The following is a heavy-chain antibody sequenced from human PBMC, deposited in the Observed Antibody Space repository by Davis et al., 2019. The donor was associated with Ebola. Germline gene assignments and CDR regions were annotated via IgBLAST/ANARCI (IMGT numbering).Heavy chain of an antibody. J-gene: IGHJ4*02. V-gene: IGHV3-74*01. D-gene: IGHD2-2*01. CDR2: ISPDGSRA. CDR1: GFTFSNYW. CDR3: ARVQYASTWYIDY. Sequence: GESLKISCAASGFTFSNYWMVWVRQPPGKGLVRVSAISPDGSRANYADSVKGRFTISRDNAKNTLYLQMSSLRVDDTAVYYCARVQYASTWYIDYWGQGTLVTVSS.